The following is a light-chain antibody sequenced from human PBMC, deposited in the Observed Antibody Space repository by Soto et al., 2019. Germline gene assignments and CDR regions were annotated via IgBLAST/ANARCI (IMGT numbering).Light chain of an antibody. CDR2: MGS. V-gene: IGKV2-28*01. J-gene: IGKJ5*01. CDR3: MQGSHWPPIT. Sequence: EIVVTQSTLSLPVALGEPASISCRSSQSLLHSNGYNYLDWYLQKPGQSPQLLIYMGSNRASGIPDRFSGSGSGTEFTLKISRVEAEDVGVYYCMQGSHWPPITFGQGTRLEIK. CDR1: QSLLHSNGYNY.